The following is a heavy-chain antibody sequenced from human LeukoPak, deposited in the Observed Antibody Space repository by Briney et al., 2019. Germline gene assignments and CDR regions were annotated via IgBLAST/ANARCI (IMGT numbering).Heavy chain of an antibody. CDR2: ISYDGSNK. CDR3: ARIKYPPSCSSTSCPPWVSDY. J-gene: IGHJ4*02. V-gene: IGHV3-30-3*01. D-gene: IGHD2-2*01. Sequence: PGGSLRLSCAASGFTFSSYAMHWVRQAPGKGLEWVAVISYDGSNKYYADSVKGRFTISRDNSKNTLYLQMNSLRAEDTAVYYCARIKYPPSCSSTSCPPWVSDYWGQGTLVTVSS. CDR1: GFTFSSYA.